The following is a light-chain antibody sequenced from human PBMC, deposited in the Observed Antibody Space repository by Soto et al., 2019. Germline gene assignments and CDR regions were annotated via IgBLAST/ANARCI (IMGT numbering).Light chain of an antibody. V-gene: IGKV3-15*01. CDR3: QQYSSSPWT. Sequence: EIVMTQSPGTLSVSPGERATLSCRASQSVSSNLACYQQKPGQAPRLLIYGASTRATGIPARFSGSGSGTDFTLTISRLEPEDFAVYYRQQYSSSPWTFGQGTKVDIK. CDR1: QSVSSN. J-gene: IGKJ1*01. CDR2: GAS.